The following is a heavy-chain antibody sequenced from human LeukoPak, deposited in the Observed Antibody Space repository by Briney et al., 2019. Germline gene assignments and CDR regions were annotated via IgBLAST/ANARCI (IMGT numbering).Heavy chain of an antibody. CDR3: ASVLYCGADCYSGRYFFDY. CDR2: INPSGDST. J-gene: IGHJ4*02. D-gene: IGHD2-21*02. CDR1: GGTFSSYA. V-gene: IGHV1-46*01. Sequence: ASVKVSCKASGGTFSSYAISWVRQAPGQGLEWMGIINPSGDSTSYAQKFQGRVTMTRDTSTSTVHMELSSLRSEDTAVYYCASVLYCGADCYSGRYFFDYWGQGTLVTVSS.